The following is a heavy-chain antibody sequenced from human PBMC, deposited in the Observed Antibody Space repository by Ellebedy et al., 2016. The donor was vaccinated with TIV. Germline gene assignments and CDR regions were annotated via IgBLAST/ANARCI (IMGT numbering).Heavy chain of an antibody. J-gene: IGHJ5*02. CDR1: GGTFSSYA. D-gene: IGHD6-19*01. Sequence: SVKVSXXASGGTFSSYAISWVRQAPGQGLEWMGGIIPIFGTANYAQKFQGRVTITADKSTSTAYMELSSLRSEDTAVYYCARATHAAGSSGWENWFDPWGQGTLVTVSS. CDR3: ARATHAAGSSGWENWFDP. V-gene: IGHV1-69*06. CDR2: IIPIFGTA.